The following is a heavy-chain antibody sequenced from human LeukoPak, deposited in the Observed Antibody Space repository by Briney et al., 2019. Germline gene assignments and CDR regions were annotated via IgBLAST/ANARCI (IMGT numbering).Heavy chain of an antibody. J-gene: IGHJ4*02. CDR1: GFTVSSNY. CDR2: IYSDGST. Sequence: PGGSLRLSCAASGFTVSSNYMSWVRQAPGKGLEWVSVIYSDGSTDYADFVKGRFTISRDKSKNTLYLQMNSLRVEDTAVYYCATYRDSANVRRFDYWGQGTLVTVSS. V-gene: IGHV3-66*01. CDR3: ATYRDSANVRRFDY. D-gene: IGHD2-21*01.